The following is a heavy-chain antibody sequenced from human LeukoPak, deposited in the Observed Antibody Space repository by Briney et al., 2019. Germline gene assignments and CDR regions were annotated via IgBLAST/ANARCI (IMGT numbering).Heavy chain of an antibody. CDR2: ITWNSSST. Sequence: GGSLRLSCGGSGFMFEDYSMHWVRQVPGKGLEWVSGITWNSSSTGYVDSVKGRFVISRDNSKNSLYLQMNSLRAEDTAVYYCARVPYYYDSSQGGYFDYWGQGTLVTVSS. CDR3: ARVPYYYDSSQGGYFDY. CDR1: GFMFEDYS. J-gene: IGHJ4*02. D-gene: IGHD3-22*01. V-gene: IGHV3-9*01.